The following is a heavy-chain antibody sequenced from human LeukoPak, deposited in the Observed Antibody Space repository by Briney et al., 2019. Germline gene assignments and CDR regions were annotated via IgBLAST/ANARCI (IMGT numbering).Heavy chain of an antibody. CDR2: INPNSGGT. CDR1: GYTFTGYY. CDR3: ARVVAVTPFWWFDP. D-gene: IGHD6-19*01. J-gene: IGHJ5*02. V-gene: IGHV1-2*02. Sequence: ASVKVSCKASGYTFTGYYMHWVRQAPGQGLEWMGWINPNSGGTNYAQKFQGGVTMTRDTSISTAYMELSRLRSDDTAVYYCARVVAVTPFWWFDPWGQGTLVTVSS.